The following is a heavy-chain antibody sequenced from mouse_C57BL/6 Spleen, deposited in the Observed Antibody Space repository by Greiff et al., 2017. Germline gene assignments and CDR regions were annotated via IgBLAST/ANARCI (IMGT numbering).Heavy chain of an antibody. CDR2: IYPGDGDT. Sequence: QVQLQQSGAELVKPGASVKISCKASGYAFSSYWMNWVKQRPGKGLEWIGQIYPGDGDTNYNGKFKGKATLTADKSSSTAYMQLSSLTSEDSAVYFCARWAYYYGSSYADCWGQGTTLTVSS. CDR3: ARWAYYYGSSYADC. J-gene: IGHJ2*01. D-gene: IGHD1-1*01. CDR1: GYAFSSYW. V-gene: IGHV1-80*01.